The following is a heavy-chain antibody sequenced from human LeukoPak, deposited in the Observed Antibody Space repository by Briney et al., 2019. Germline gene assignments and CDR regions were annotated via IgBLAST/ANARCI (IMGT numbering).Heavy chain of an antibody. D-gene: IGHD3-10*01. CDR3: ARHGLYYGSGNDWFDP. V-gene: IGHV4-39*01. CDR2: IYYSGST. Sequence: PSETLSLTCTVSGGSISSSSYYWGWIRQPPGKGLEWIGSIYYSGSTYYNPSLKRRVTISVETSKNQFSLKLSSLTAADTAVYYCARHGLYYGSGNDWFDPWGQGTLVTVSS. J-gene: IGHJ5*02. CDR1: GGSISSSSYY.